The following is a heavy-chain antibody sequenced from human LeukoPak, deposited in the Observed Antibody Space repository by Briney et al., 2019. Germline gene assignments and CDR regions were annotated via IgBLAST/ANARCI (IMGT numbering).Heavy chain of an antibody. Sequence: SETLSLTCTVSGGSISSYYWSWIRQPAGKGLEWIGRIYTSGSTNYNPSLKSRVTMSVDTSKNQFSLKLSSVAAADTAVYYCARSRITSTFGVVLDYYFDYWGQGTLVTVSS. CDR2: IYTSGST. J-gene: IGHJ4*02. D-gene: IGHD3-3*01. V-gene: IGHV4-4*07. CDR1: GGSISSYY. CDR3: ARSRITSTFGVVLDYYFDY.